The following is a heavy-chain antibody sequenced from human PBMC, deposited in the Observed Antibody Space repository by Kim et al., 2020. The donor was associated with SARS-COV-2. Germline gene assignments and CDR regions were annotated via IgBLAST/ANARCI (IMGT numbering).Heavy chain of an antibody. V-gene: IGHV1-69*13. CDR3: ARYRGYYYGMDV. D-gene: IGHD3-16*02. Sequence: SVKVSCKASGGTFSSYAISWVRQAPGQGLEWMGGIIPIFGTANYAQKFQGRVTITADESTSTAYMELSSLRSEDTAVYYCARYRGYYYGMDVWGQGTTVTVSS. J-gene: IGHJ6*02. CDR1: GGTFSSYA. CDR2: IIPIFGTA.